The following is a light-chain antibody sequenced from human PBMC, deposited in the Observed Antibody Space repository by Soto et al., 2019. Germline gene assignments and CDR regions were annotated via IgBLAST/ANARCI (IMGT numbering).Light chain of an antibody. V-gene: IGLV2-8*01. Sequence: QSVLTQPPSASWFPGQSVTSSCTGTSSDVVYYDYVSWYQQHPGKAPKLVIYEVTKRPSGVPDRVSASKSGNTASLTVSGLRAEDEADYYCSSHACSNDFCFGRGTKVTVL. CDR1: SSDVVYYDY. CDR3: SSHACSNDFC. CDR2: EVT. J-gene: IGLJ1*01.